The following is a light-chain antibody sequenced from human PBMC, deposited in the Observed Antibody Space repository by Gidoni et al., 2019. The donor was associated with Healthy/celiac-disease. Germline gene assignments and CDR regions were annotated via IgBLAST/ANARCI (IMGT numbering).Light chain of an antibody. CDR3: CSYAGSYTWV. Sequence: QSALTQPRSVSGSPGQSVPISCTGTSSDVGGYNYVSWYQQHPGKAPKLMIYAVSKRPSGGPDRFSGSKSGNTASLTISGLQAEDEADYYCCSYAGSYTWVFGGGTKLTVL. J-gene: IGLJ3*02. CDR1: SSDVGGYNY. V-gene: IGLV2-11*01. CDR2: AVS.